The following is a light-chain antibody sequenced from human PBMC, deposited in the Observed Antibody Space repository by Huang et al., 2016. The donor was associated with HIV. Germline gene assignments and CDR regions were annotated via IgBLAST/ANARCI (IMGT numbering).Light chain of an antibody. J-gene: IGKJ4*01. Sequence: DIQMTQSPSSLSASVGDRVIITCRASQSISNYLNWYQHKPGKAPRLLIYAASSLQSGVPSRFSVSGSKTTFTLTISSLQPEDFATYYCQQTYDTPPLTFGGGTRVDMK. CDR2: AAS. CDR1: QSISNY. CDR3: QQTYDTPPLT. V-gene: IGKV1-39*01.